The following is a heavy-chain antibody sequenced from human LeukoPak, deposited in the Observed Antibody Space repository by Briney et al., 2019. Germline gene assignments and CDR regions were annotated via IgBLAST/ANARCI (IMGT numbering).Heavy chain of an antibody. J-gene: IGHJ6*03. CDR3: ARGVPGYCSSTSCYLGSNYYYYYYYMDV. CDR1: GGSFSGYY. D-gene: IGHD2-2*03. CDR2: INHSGST. V-gene: IGHV4-34*01. Sequence: PSETLSLTCAVYGGSFSGYYWSWIRQPPGKGLEWIGEINHSGSTNYNPSLKSRVTISVDTSKNQFSLKLSSVTAADTAVYYCARGVPGYCSSTSCYLGSNYYYYYYYMDVWGKGTTVTVSS.